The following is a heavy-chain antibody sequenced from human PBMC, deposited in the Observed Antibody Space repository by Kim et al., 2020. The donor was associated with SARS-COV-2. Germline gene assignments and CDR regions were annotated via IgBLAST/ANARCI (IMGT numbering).Heavy chain of an antibody. CDR2: IWYDGSNK. D-gene: IGHD3-22*01. CDR1: GFTFSSYG. Sequence: GGSLRLSCAASGFTFSSYGMHWVRQAPGKGLEWVAVIWYDGSNKYYADSVKGRFTISRDNSKNTLYLQMNSLRAEDTAVYYCARDRGTYYYDSSGAPGGMDVLGQGTTVTVSS. V-gene: IGHV3-33*01. J-gene: IGHJ6*02. CDR3: ARDRGTYYYDSSGAPGGMDV.